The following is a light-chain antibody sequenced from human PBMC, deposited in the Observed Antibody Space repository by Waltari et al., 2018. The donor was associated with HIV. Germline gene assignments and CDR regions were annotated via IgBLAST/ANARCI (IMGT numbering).Light chain of an antibody. CDR3: AAWDGSLNGVL. Sequence: QSVLTQPPSASGTPGQRVTISCSGSSSNIGTYTVNWYRQLPGTAPKLLLYSNNQRPSGVPDRFSGSKSGTSASLAISGLQSEDEADYYCAAWDGSLNGVLFGGGTKLTVL. J-gene: IGLJ2*01. CDR2: SNN. V-gene: IGLV1-44*01. CDR1: SSNIGTYT.